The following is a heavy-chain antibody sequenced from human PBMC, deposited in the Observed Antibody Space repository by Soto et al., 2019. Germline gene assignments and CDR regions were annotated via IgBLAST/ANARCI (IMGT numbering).Heavy chain of an antibody. D-gene: IGHD3-22*01. V-gene: IGHV5-51*01. CDR1: GYSFTSYW. Sequence: GESLKISCKGSGYSFTSYWIGWVRQMPGKGLEWMGIIYPGDSDTRYSPSIQGQVTISDDKSINTAYLQWSSLKASDTAMYYCARSSEEYYYDSSGYPRRANYYYMDVWGKGTTVTVSS. CDR3: ARSSEEYYYDSSGYPRRANYYYMDV. CDR2: IYPGDSDT. J-gene: IGHJ6*03.